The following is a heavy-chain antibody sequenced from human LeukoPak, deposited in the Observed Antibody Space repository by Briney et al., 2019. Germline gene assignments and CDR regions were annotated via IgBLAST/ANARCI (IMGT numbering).Heavy chain of an antibody. V-gene: IGHV3-48*01. Sequence: SGGSLRLSCAVSGFTFSSYSMNGVRQAPGKGLEWVSFITSSSSTIYYADSVKGRFTISRDNAKNSLYLQMNSLRAEDTAAYYCATTGDGLTIDYWGQGTLVTVSS. CDR2: ITSSSSTI. CDR1: GFTFSSYS. D-gene: IGHD7-27*01. J-gene: IGHJ4*02. CDR3: ATTGDGLTIDY.